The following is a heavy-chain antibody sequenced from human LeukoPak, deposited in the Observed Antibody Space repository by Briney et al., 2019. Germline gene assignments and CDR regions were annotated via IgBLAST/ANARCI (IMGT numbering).Heavy chain of an antibody. V-gene: IGHV2-5*02. CDR2: IYWDDDK. D-gene: IGHD5-12*01. Sequence: ESGPTLVKPTQTLTLTCTFSGFSLSTSGVGVGWIRQPPGKALEWLSLIYWDDDKRYSPSLKSRLTITKDTSKNQVVLTMTNMDPVDTATYYCAHRPGSSGGYEDWFDPWGQGTLVTVSS. J-gene: IGHJ5*02. CDR3: AHRPGSSGGYEDWFDP. CDR1: GFSLSTSGVG.